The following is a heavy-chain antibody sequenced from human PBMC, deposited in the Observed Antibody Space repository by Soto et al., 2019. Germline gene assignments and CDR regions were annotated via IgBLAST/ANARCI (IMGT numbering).Heavy chain of an antibody. Sequence: GGSLRLSCAASGFTFSTYPMHWVRQAPGKGLEWVAVLSFDGSNQYYADSVKGRFTISRDNSKNTLYLQMNSLRAEDTAVYYCAKVSSIPVRGKSYFDYCGQGPPVTVYS. CDR2: LSFDGSNQ. CDR3: AKVSSIPVRGKSYFDY. CDR1: GFTFSTYP. J-gene: IGHJ4*02. D-gene: IGHD6-6*01. V-gene: IGHV3-30-3*01.